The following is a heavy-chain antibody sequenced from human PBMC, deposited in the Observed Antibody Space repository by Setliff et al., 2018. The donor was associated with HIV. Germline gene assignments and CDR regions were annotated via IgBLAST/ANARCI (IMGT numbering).Heavy chain of an antibody. CDR1: GGSTTSSTYY. CDR2: VSYTGRT. D-gene: IGHD2-21*02. CDR3: VRHTPTVVTDGYDI. Sequence: SETLSLTCTVSGGSTTSSTYYWGWIRQPPGRGLEWIGSVSYTGRTYYNPSLKSRVTISIDTSRNQFSLNLSSVTAADTAVYYCVRHTPTVVTDGYDIWGQGTKVTVSS. J-gene: IGHJ3*02. V-gene: IGHV4-39*01.